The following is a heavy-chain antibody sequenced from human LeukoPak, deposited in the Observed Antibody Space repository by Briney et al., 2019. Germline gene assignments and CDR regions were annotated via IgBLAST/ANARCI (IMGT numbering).Heavy chain of an antibody. D-gene: IGHD6-13*01. CDR2: IYYSGST. J-gene: IGHJ4*02. V-gene: IGHV4-59*11. Sequence: PPETLSLTCTVSGGSISSHYWSWIRQPPGKGLEWIGYIYYSGSTNYNPSLKSRVTISVDTSKNQFSLKLSSVTAADTAVYYCASSTSSWYYFDYWGQGTLVTVSS. CDR3: ASSTSSWYYFDY. CDR1: GGSISSHY.